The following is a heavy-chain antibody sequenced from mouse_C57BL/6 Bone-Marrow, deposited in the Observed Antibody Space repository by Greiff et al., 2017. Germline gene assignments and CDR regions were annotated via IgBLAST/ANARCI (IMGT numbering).Heavy chain of an antibody. V-gene: IGHV2-5*01. J-gene: IGHJ1*03. CDR3: AKRGYYWYFDV. CDR1: GFSLTSYG. Sequence: QVHVKQSGPGLVQPSQCLSITCTVSGFSLTSYGVHWVRQSPGKGLEWLGVIWRGGSTDYNAAFMSRLSITKDNSKSQVFFKMNSLQAEDTAIYYCAKRGYYWYFDVWGTGTTVTVSS. CDR2: IWRGGST.